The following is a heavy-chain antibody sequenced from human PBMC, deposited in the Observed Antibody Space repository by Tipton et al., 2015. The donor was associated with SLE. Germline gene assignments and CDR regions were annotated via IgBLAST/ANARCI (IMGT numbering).Heavy chain of an antibody. Sequence: TLSLTCAVYGGSFSGYYWSWIRQPPGKGLEWIGEISHSGSTKYKPSLKSRVTISVDTSKNQFSLKPSSVTAADTAVYYCARALVATIPFDYWGQGTLVTVSS. CDR2: ISHSGST. J-gene: IGHJ4*02. D-gene: IGHD5-12*01. V-gene: IGHV4-34*01. CDR1: GGSFSGYY. CDR3: ARALVATIPFDY.